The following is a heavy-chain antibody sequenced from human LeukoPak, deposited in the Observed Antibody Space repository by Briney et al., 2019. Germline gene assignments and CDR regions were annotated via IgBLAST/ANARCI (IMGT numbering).Heavy chain of an antibody. Sequence: GASVKVSCKASGYTFTSYDINWVRQATGQGLEWMGWMNHNSGNTGYAQKFQGRVTITRNTSISTAYMELSSLRFEDTAVYYCARGRPRCRSTSCINWFDPWGQGTLVTVFS. CDR3: ARGRPRCRSTSCINWFDP. V-gene: IGHV1-8*03. D-gene: IGHD2-2*01. CDR1: GYTFTSYD. CDR2: MNHNSGNT. J-gene: IGHJ5*02.